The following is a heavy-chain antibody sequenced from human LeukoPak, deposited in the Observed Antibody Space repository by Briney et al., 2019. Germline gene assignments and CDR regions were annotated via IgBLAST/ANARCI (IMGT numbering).Heavy chain of an antibody. J-gene: IGHJ4*02. V-gene: IGHV4-59*01. D-gene: IGHD2-21*01. CDR3: ARSGFVVVPYYFDY. CDR1: GGSFSGYY. CDR2: MYYSGST. Sequence: SETLSLTCAVYGGSFSGYYWSWIRQPPGRGLEWIGYMYYSGSTDYNPSLKSRVTISVDTSKNQFSLKLTSVTAADTAVYYCARSGFVVVPYYFDYWGQGTLVTVSS.